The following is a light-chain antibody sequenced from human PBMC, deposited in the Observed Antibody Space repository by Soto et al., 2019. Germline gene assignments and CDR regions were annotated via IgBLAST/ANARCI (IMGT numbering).Light chain of an antibody. Sequence: EIVLTQSPATLSLSPGERATLSCRASQSVSSYLAWYQQKPGQAPRLLIYDASNRTTGIPARFSGSGSGTDFTLTISRLEPEDFAVYYCQQRSYWPPLFAFGPGTKVDIK. V-gene: IGKV3-11*01. J-gene: IGKJ3*01. CDR1: QSVSSY. CDR3: QQRSYWPPLFA. CDR2: DAS.